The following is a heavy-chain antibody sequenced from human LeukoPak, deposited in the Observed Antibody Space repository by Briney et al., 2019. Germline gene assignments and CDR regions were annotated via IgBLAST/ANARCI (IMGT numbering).Heavy chain of an antibody. Sequence: SETLSLTCTVSGGSISSHCWSWIRQTPGKGLEWIGYISYSGSTNYNPSLKSRVTISVDTSKNQFSLKLSSVTAADTAVYYCARDLLGYYLDYWGQGTLVTVSS. CDR3: ARDLLGYYLDY. CDR2: ISYSGST. V-gene: IGHV4-59*11. CDR1: GGSISSHC. J-gene: IGHJ4*02.